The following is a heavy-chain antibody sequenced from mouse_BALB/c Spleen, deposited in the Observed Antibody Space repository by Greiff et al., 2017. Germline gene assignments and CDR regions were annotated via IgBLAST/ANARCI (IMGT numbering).Heavy chain of an antibody. J-gene: IGHJ1*01. CDR1: GFTFSSYT. CDR2: ISNGGGST. Sequence: EVQRVESGGGLVQPGGSLKLSCAASGFTFSSYTMSWVRQTPEKRLEWVAYISNGGGSTYYPDTVKGRFTISRDNAKNTLYLQMSSLKSEDTAMYYCARHAAYWYFDVWGAGTTVTVSS. V-gene: IGHV5-12-2*01. CDR3: ARHAAYWYFDV.